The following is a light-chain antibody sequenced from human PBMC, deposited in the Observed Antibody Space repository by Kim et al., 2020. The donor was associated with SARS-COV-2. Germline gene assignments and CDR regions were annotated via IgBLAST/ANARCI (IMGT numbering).Light chain of an antibody. V-gene: IGKV3-15*01. CDR2: DAS. J-gene: IGKJ4*01. CDR1: QSVTSN. Sequence: IVMTQSPDTLSISPGERATLSCRASQSVTSNLAWYQQKPGQAPRLLIYDASTRATGIPARFSGSGFGTQFTLTISSLQSEDFAIYYCQQYHDWPLTFGGGTKLEIK. CDR3: QQYHDWPLT.